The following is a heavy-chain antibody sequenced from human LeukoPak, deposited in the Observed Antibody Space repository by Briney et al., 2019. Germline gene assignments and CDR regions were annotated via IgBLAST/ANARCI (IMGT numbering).Heavy chain of an antibody. CDR3: ARQNDFRLDY. V-gene: IGHV5-51*01. CDR1: GYRFNSHW. CDR2: IYPGDSDT. Sequence: GESLKISCKASGYRFNSHWIGWVRQMPGKGLEWMGIIYPGDSDTRYSPSLQGQVTISVDTSIGTAYLQWSSLKASDTAIYYCARQNDFRLDYWGQGTLVTVSS. J-gene: IGHJ4*02. D-gene: IGHD3-3*01.